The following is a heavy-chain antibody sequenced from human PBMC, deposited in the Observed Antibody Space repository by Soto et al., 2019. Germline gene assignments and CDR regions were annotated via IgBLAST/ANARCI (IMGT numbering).Heavy chain of an antibody. J-gene: IGHJ4*02. V-gene: IGHV3-33*01. D-gene: IGHD2-8*01. CDR2: IWYDGSNK. CDR3: ARAQFTYCTNGVCTGGYYFDY. Sequence: PGGSLRLSCAASGFTFSSYGMHWVRQAPGKGLEWVAVIWYDGSNKYYADSVKGRFTISRDNSKNTLYLQMNSLRAEDTAVYYCARAQFTYCTNGVCTGGYYFDYWGQGTLVTVSS. CDR1: GFTFSSYG.